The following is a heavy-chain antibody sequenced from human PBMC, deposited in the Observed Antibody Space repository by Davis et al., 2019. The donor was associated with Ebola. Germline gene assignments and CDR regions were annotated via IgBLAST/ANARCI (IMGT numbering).Heavy chain of an antibody. Sequence: GGSLRLSCAASGFTFSSYSMNWVRQAPGKGLEWVSSISSSSSYIYYADSVKGRFTISRDNAKNTLYLQMNSLRAEDTAVYYCAREAGLGYCSGGSCYTSRYFDLWGRGTLVTVSS. CDR3: AREAGLGYCSGGSCYTSRYFDL. D-gene: IGHD2-15*01. CDR2: ISSSSSYI. J-gene: IGHJ2*01. CDR1: GFTFSSYS. V-gene: IGHV3-21*01.